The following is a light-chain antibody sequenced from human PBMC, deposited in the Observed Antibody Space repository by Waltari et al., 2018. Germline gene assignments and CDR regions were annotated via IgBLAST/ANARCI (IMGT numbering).Light chain of an antibody. V-gene: IGKV4-1*01. J-gene: IGKJ1*01. CDR2: WAS. Sequence: DIVMTQSPDSLAVSLGERATINCKSSQSVLYSSDNKKFLAWYQQKPGQPPKLLIYWASTRESGVPDRFSGSGSGTDFTLTISSLQAEDVAVYYCQQYYSTPWTFAQGTKVEIK. CDR1: QSVLYSSDNKKF. CDR3: QQYYSTPWT.